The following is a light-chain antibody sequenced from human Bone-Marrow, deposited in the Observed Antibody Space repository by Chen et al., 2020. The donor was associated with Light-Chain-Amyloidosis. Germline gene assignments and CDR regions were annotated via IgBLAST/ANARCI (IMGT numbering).Light chain of an antibody. J-gene: IGLJ1*01. Sequence: QSALTQPASVSGSPGQSITISCTGTSSDVGGDNHVSWYQQYPDKAPKLMIYEVTNRPSWVPARFSGSKSANTASLTLSGLQAEDEADYFCSSYTITNTLVFGSGTRVTVL. CDR3: SSYTITNTLV. CDR2: EVT. V-gene: IGLV2-14*01. CDR1: SSDVGGDNH.